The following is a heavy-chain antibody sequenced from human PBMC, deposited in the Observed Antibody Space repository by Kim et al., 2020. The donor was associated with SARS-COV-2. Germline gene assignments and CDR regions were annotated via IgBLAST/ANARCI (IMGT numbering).Heavy chain of an antibody. CDR1: GYTFTSYA. V-gene: IGHV1-3*01. J-gene: IGHJ6*02. D-gene: IGHD6-13*01. CDR2: INAGNGNT. CDR3: ARGHSSSWYTTDYYYYYGMDV. Sequence: ASVKVSCKASGYTFTSYAMHWVHQAPGQRLEWMGWINAGNGNTKYSQKFQGRVTITRDTSASTAYMELSSLRSEDTAVYYCARGHSSSWYTTDYYYYYGMDVWGQGTTVTVSS.